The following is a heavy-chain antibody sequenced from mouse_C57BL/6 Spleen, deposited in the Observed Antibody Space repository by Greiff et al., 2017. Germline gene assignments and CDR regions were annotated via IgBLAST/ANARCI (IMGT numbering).Heavy chain of an antibody. CDR2: IYPGDGDT. CDR1: GYAFSSSW. Sequence: QVQLQQSGPELVKPGASVKISCKASGYAFSSSWMNWVKQRPGKGLEWIGRIYPGDGDTNYNGKFKGKATLTPDKSSSTAYMQLSSLTSEDSAVYFCARDYYSNYALFDYWGQGTTLTVSS. D-gene: IGHD2-5*01. V-gene: IGHV1-82*01. CDR3: ARDYYSNYALFDY. J-gene: IGHJ2*01.